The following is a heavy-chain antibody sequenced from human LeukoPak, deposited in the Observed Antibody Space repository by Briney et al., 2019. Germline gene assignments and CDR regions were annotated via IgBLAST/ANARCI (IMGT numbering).Heavy chain of an antibody. CDR2: IIPIFGTA. D-gene: IGHD3-3*01. J-gene: IGHJ5*02. CDR1: GGTFSSYA. Sequence: SVKVSCKASGGTFSSYAISWVRQAPGQGLEWMGRIIPIFGTANYAQKFQGRVTITADKSTSTAYMELSSLRSEDTAVYYCAIGPYDFWRGYYVNWFDPWGQGTLVTVSS. V-gene: IGHV1-69*06. CDR3: AIGPYDFWRGYYVNWFDP.